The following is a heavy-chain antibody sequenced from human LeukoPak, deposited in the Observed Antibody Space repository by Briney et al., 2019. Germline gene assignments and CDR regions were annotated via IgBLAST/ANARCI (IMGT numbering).Heavy chain of an antibody. V-gene: IGHV3-64*01. Sequence: GGSLRLSCAASGFTFSSFDMHWVRQAPGKGLEYVSAISSNGGSTYYANSVKGRFTISRDNSKNTLYLQMGSLRAEDMAVYYCARAGGWYGGGINFDYWGQGTLVTVSS. J-gene: IGHJ4*02. CDR1: GFTFSSFD. D-gene: IGHD6-19*01. CDR3: ARAGGWYGGGINFDY. CDR2: ISSNGGST.